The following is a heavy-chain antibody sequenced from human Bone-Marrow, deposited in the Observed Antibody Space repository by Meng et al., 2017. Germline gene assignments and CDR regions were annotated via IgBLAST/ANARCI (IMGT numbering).Heavy chain of an antibody. Sequence: GESLKISCAASGFTFSNAWMSWVRQAPGKGLEWVGRIKSKTDGGTTDYAAPVKGRFTISRDDSKNTLYLPMKSLKTEDTAVYYCTTAAELTAMVYYFDYWGQGTLVTVSS. J-gene: IGHJ4*02. D-gene: IGHD5-18*01. CDR2: IKSKTDGGTT. V-gene: IGHV3-15*01. CDR1: GFTFSNAW. CDR3: TTAAELTAMVYYFDY.